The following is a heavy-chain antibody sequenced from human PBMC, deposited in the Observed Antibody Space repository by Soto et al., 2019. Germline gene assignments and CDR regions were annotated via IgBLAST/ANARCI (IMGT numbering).Heavy chain of an antibody. Sequence: SDTLSLTCTVSGGSISSGAYYWSWVRQPPGRGLEWIGYINESGSTHYNPSLKVRVTISVDTSKNQFSLKLSSVTAADTAVYYCARGRGGWFIGYCSSTSCYDYYYYGMDVWGQGTTVTVSS. D-gene: IGHD2-2*03. CDR3: ARGRGGWFIGYCSSTSCYDYYYYGMDV. CDR2: INESGST. J-gene: IGHJ6*02. V-gene: IGHV4-30-4*02. CDR1: GGSISSGAYY.